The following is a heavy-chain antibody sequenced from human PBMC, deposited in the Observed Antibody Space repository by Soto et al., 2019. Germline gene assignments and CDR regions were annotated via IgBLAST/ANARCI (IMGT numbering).Heavy chain of an antibody. CDR1: GCSISSGGYY. Sequence: TLSLTCAVSGCSISSGGYYWSWIRQHPGKGLEWIGCIYYSGSTYYNPSLKSRVTISVDTSKNQFSLKLSSVTAADTAVYYCARDGGGDSNPYYYYGMDVWGQGTTVTVSS. CDR3: ARDGGGDSNPYYYYGMDV. D-gene: IGHD4-4*01. V-gene: IGHV4-31*11. J-gene: IGHJ6*02. CDR2: IYYSGST.